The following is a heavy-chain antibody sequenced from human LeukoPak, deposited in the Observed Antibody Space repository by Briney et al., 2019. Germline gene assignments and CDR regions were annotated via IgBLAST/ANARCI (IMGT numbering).Heavy chain of an antibody. CDR3: AREGRVNYGDYGYFHYYMDV. CDR1: GGSVSNYY. V-gene: IGHV4-4*07. Sequence: PSETLSLTCTVSGGSVSNYYWSWIRQPAGKGVEWIGRIYSSGSTEYNPSLNSRVTVSVDTSKNQFSLKLRSVTAADTAVYYCAREGRVNYGDYGYFHYYMDVWGKGTTVTISS. D-gene: IGHD4-17*01. J-gene: IGHJ6*03. CDR2: IYSSGST.